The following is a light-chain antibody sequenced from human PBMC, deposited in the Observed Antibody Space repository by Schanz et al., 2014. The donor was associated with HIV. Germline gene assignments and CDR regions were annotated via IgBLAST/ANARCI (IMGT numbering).Light chain of an antibody. Sequence: QLVLTQSPSASASLGASVKVTCTLSSGHSTYAIAWHQQHPEKGPRYLMKVNSDGSHNKGDGIPDRFSGSSSGAERYLTISSLQSEDEADYYCQTWDTDTRVFGGGTKLTVL. CDR3: QTWDTDTRV. CDR2: VNSDGSH. CDR1: SGHSTYA. V-gene: IGLV4-69*01. J-gene: IGLJ3*02.